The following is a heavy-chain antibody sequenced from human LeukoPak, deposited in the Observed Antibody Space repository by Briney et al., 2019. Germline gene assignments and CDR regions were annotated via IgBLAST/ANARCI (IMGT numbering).Heavy chain of an antibody. V-gene: IGHV4-4*07. CDR1: GGSIRSHY. Sequence: SETLSLTCSVSGGSIRSHYWSWIRQPAGKGLEWIGRTYASGSTNYNPSLKSRVTMSVDTSNNQVFLRLTSVTAAVTAVYYCARARPDGYKIDYWGQGTLVTVPS. CDR2: TYASGST. CDR3: ARARPDGYKIDY. J-gene: IGHJ4*02. D-gene: IGHD5-24*01.